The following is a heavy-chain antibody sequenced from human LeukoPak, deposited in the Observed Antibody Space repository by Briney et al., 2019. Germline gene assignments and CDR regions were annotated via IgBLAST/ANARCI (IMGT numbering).Heavy chain of an antibody. CDR3: ARDTIIRGYMDV. D-gene: IGHD2/OR15-2a*01. V-gene: IGHV1-69*05. CDR2: IIPIFGTA. Sequence: GASVKVSCKASGGTFSSYAISWVRQAPGQGLEWMGRIIPIFGTANHAQKFQGRVPITTEESQSTAYMELSSLRSEDTAVYYCARDTIIRGYMDVWGKGTTVTVSS. J-gene: IGHJ6*03. CDR1: GGTFSSYA.